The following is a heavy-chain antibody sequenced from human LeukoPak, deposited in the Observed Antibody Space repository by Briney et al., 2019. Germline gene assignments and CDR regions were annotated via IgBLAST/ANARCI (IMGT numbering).Heavy chain of an antibody. CDR2: IPYDGSNK. Sequence: GGSLRLSCAASGFTFSSYGMHWVRQAPGKGLEWVAVIPYDGSNKYYADSVKGRFTISRDNSKNTLYLQMNSLRAEDTAVYYCAKAVSSSWYSVDYWGQGTLVTVSS. CDR3: AKAVSSSWYSVDY. D-gene: IGHD6-13*01. J-gene: IGHJ4*02. V-gene: IGHV3-30*18. CDR1: GFTFSSYG.